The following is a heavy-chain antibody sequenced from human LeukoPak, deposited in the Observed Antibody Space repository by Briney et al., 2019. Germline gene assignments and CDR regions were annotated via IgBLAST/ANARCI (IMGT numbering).Heavy chain of an antibody. CDR3: ARRGYCSSTSCKVYYFDH. Sequence: PSETLSLTCTVSGGSISTVSYYWGWIRQPPGKGLEWIGSIHHSGSTHYNPSLKSRVTISVDTSKNQFSLKLSSVTAADTAVYYCARRGYCSSTSCKVYYFDHWGQGTLVTVSS. D-gene: IGHD2-2*01. V-gene: IGHV4-39*07. CDR1: GGSISTVSYY. J-gene: IGHJ4*02. CDR2: IHHSGST.